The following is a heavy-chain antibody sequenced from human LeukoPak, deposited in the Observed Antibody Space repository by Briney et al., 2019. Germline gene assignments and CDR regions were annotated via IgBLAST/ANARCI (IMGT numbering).Heavy chain of an antibody. D-gene: IGHD3-10*01. CDR1: GGTFSSYA. Sequence: ASVKVSFKASGGTFSSYAISWVRQAPGQGVEWMGGIIPIFGTANYAQKLQGRVTITADESTSTAYMELSSLRSEDTAVYYCASFPRAPVRGVMGVTDYWGQGTLVTVSS. CDR2: IIPIFGTA. J-gene: IGHJ4*02. CDR3: ASFPRAPVRGVMGVTDY. V-gene: IGHV1-69*01.